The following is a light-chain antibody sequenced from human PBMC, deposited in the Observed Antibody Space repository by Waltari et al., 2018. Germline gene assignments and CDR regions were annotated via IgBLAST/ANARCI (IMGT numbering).Light chain of an antibody. V-gene: IGLV2-14*01. J-gene: IGLJ2*01. CDR3: SSQSSNNVVL. CDR1: SNDVGGYNS. Sequence: QSALTHPASVSGSPGQSVTISCTGTSNDVGGYNSVAWYQEHPGQAPRVIIYDVSDRPSGVSDRFSGSKSGNTASLTISGLQAEDEADYYCSSQSSNNVVLFGGGTKLTVL. CDR2: DVS.